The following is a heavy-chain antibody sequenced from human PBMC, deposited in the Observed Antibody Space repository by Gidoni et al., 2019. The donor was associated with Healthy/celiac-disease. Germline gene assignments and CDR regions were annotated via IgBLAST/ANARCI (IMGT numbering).Heavy chain of an antibody. CDR1: GGSFSGYY. Sequence: QVQLQQWGAGLLKPSETLSLTCAVYGGSFSGYYWSWIRQPPGKGLEWIEEINHSGSTNYNPSLKSRVTISVDTSKNQFSLKLSSVTAADTAVYYCARGSSGSLRWFDPWGQGTLVTVSS. D-gene: IGHD1-26*01. J-gene: IGHJ5*02. CDR3: ARGSSGSLRWFDP. CDR2: INHSGST. V-gene: IGHV4-34*01.